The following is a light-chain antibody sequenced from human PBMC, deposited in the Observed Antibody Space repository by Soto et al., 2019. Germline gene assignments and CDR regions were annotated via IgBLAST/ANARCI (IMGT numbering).Light chain of an antibody. J-gene: IGKJ2*01. Sequence: DTQMTQSPSTLSASVGDRVTITCRASQSINNWLAWYQQKPGKAPKLLIYDASSLESGVPSRFSGSGSGTEFTLTISSLQPDDFATYYCQQYNSYSTFGQGTKPEIK. CDR1: QSINNW. V-gene: IGKV1-5*01. CDR3: QQYNSYST. CDR2: DAS.